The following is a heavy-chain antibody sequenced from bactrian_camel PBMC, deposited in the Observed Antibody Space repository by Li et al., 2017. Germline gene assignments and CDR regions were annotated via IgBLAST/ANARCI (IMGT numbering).Heavy chain of an antibody. Sequence: DVQLVESGGGLVQPGGSLRLSCAASGFIFSSYGMSWVRQAPWKGLEWVSSINSGGGSTSYIDSVKGRFSISQDNAKNTLYLQMNSLKPEDTAMYYCAADPYLVYDCYSGLLNGDNYWGQGTQVTVS. CDR3: AADPYLVYDCYSGLLNGDNY. CDR1: GFIFSSYG. V-gene: IGHV3S42*01. D-gene: IGHD3*01. CDR2: INSGGGST. J-gene: IGHJ4*01.